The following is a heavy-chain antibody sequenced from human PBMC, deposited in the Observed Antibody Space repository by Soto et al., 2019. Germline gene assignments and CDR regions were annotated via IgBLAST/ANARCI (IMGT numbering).Heavy chain of an antibody. Sequence: SETLSLTCTVSGGSISSGDYYWTWIRQLPGKGLEWIGYIYYSGRIDYNPSLKSRVTISVDRSKNQFSLNLSSVTAADTAIYYCARESGGYDSSTRYGLDVWGQGTTVTVSS. CDR1: GGSISSGDYY. V-gene: IGHV4-31*03. D-gene: IGHD6-25*01. CDR2: IYYSGRI. J-gene: IGHJ6*02. CDR3: ARESGGYDSSTRYGLDV.